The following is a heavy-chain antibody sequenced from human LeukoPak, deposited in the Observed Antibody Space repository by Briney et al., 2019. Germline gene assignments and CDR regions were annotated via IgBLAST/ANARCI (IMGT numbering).Heavy chain of an antibody. D-gene: IGHD3-22*01. J-gene: IGHJ4*02. CDR1: GGSISSSDYY. V-gene: IGHV4-39*01. CDR3: ARRISTYGSSGYSTGDAFDF. Sequence: PSDTLSLTCTVSGGSISSSDYYWGWIRQPPGKGLEWIGIVYYGGSTHYNPSHKGRVTLSVDTSKNQFSLKLTSVTAADTAVYYCARRISTYGSSGYSTGDAFDFWGQGILVTVSS. CDR2: VYYGGST.